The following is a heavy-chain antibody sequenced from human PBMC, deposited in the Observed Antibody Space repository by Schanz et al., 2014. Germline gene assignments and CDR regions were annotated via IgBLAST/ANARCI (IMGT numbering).Heavy chain of an antibody. CDR3: AKIWKGHPIEVRPGWSDGMDV. J-gene: IGHJ6*02. D-gene: IGHD6-6*01. V-gene: IGHV3-23*04. CDR2: ISGTGSST. Sequence: EVQLVESGGGWVQPGGSLRVSCAASGFPFRSSAMNWVRQAPGKGLEWVSAISGTGSSTHYANSVKGRFTISRDNSKNTLYLHMNSLRVEDTAVYYCAKIWKGHPIEVRPGWSDGMDVWGQGTTVTVSS. CDR1: GFPFRSSA.